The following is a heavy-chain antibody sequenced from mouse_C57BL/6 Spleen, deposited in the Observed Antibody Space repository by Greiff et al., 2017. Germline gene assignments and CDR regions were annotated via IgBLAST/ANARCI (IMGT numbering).Heavy chain of an antibody. CDR3: ARRNDYDYHGWYFDV. J-gene: IGHJ1*03. CDR1: GYTFTSYW. Sequence: QVQLQQPGAELVKPGASVKLSCKASGYTFTSYWMHWVKQRPGQGLEWIGMIHPNSGSTNYNEKFKIKATLTVDKSSSTAYVQLRSLTSEDSAVYFYARRNDYDYHGWYFDVWGTGTTVTVSS. V-gene: IGHV1-64*01. D-gene: IGHD2-4*01. CDR2: IHPNSGST.